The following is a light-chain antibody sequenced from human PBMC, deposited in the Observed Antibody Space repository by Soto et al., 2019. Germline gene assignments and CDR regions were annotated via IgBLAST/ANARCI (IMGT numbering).Light chain of an antibody. J-gene: IGKJ1*01. CDR1: QSVSSN. Sequence: EIVMTQSPSTLSVSPGETATLSCRASQSVSSNLAWSQQKPGQAPRLLISGASTRATGIPARFSGSGSGTEFTLTITRQQPEDFAVYYCQQYNDWPRTFGQGTKVESK. CDR3: QQYNDWPRT. V-gene: IGKV3-15*01. CDR2: GAS.